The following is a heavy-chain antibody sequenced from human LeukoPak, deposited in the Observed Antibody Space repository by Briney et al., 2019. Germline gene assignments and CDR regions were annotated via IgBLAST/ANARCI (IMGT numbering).Heavy chain of an antibody. V-gene: IGHV4-31*03. CDR2: IYYSGSS. CDR1: GDSISSGDYY. Sequence: MPSETLSLTCTVSGDSISSGDYYWTWIRQHPGKGLEWIGFIYYSGSSYYNPSLKSRVTISVDTSKNHFSLRLSSVTAADTAVYYCARAILTPSGFVWHFDLWGRGTLVTVSS. J-gene: IGHJ2*01. D-gene: IGHD3-3*01. CDR3: ARAILTPSGFVWHFDL.